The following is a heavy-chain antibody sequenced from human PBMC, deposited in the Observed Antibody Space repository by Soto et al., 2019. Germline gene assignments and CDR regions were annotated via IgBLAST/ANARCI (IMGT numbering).Heavy chain of an antibody. D-gene: IGHD2-21*01. J-gene: IGHJ4*02. CDR3: AKDLFPTSGQRFFFES. V-gene: IGHV3-23*01. CDR1: VFTFSTYA. Sequence: WWSLRLSCAASVFTFSTYAMTWGRQAPGRGLEWVSTILHDETPFYTDSVKGRFTISRDNVRGTLYLQMNGLRVEDAALYFCAKDLFPTSGQRFFFESWGQGSLVTVSS. CDR2: ILHDETP.